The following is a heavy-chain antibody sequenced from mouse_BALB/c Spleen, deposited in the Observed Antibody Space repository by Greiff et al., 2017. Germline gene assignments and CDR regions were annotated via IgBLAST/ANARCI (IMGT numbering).Heavy chain of an antibody. V-gene: IGHV3-2*02. Sequence: EVHLVESGPGLVKPSQSLSLTCTVTGYSITSDYAWNWIRQFPGNKLEWMGYISYSGSTSYNPSLKSRISITRDTSKNQFFLQLNSVTTEDTATYYCARKIFDYDGNFDYWGQGTTLTVSS. CDR1: GYSITSDYA. D-gene: IGHD2-4*01. CDR2: ISYSGST. J-gene: IGHJ2*01. CDR3: ARKIFDYDGNFDY.